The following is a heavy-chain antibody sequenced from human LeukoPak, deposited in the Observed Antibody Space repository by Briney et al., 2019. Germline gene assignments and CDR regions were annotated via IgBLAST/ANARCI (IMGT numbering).Heavy chain of an antibody. D-gene: IGHD3-22*01. CDR1: GGTFSSYA. Sequence: SVKVSCKASGGTFSSYAIRWVRQAPGQGLEWMGGIIPIFGTANYAQKFQGRVTITTDESTSTAYMELSSLRSEDTAVYYCASKDPNYDSSGYYYDYFDYWGQGTLVTVSS. V-gene: IGHV1-69*05. J-gene: IGHJ4*02. CDR3: ASKDPNYDSSGYYYDYFDY. CDR2: IIPIFGTA.